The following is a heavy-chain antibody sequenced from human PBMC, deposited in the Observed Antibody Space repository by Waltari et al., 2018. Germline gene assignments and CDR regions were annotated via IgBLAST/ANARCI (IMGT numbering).Heavy chain of an antibody. V-gene: IGHV4-59*08. CDR3: ASPGDCSGGSCYSGWFDP. Sequence: QVQLQESGPGLVKPSETLSLTCTVSGGSISGYYWSWIRQPPGKGLEWIGYIYYSGGANSNPSLKSRVTILIDTSMDQFSLKLSSVTAADTAVYYCASPGDCSGGSCYSGWFDPWGQGTLVTVSS. CDR2: IYYSGGA. J-gene: IGHJ5*02. CDR1: GGSISGYY. D-gene: IGHD2-15*01.